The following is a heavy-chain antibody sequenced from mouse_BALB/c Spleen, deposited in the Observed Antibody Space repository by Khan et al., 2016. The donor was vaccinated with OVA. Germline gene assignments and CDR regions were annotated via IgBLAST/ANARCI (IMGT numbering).Heavy chain of an antibody. Sequence: QVQLQQSGPELVRPGVSVKISCKGSGYTFTDYAMYWVKQSHAESLEWIGLISTYSGNTNYNQKFKGKATMTVDKSSPTAYLELARLTSEDSAIYYCARPAYDGYYDYWGQGTTLTVSS. D-gene: IGHD2-3*01. J-gene: IGHJ2*01. V-gene: IGHV1S137*01. CDR1: GYTFTDYA. CDR2: ISTYSGNT. CDR3: ARPAYDGYYDY.